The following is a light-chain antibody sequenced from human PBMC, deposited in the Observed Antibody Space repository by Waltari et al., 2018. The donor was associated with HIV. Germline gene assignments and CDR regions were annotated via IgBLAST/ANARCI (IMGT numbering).Light chain of an antibody. V-gene: IGKV1-39*01. CDR2: AAS. J-gene: IGKJ3*01. CDR3: QQSSDLPST. CDR1: QNINHY. Sequence: DIQMTQSPSSLSASIGDRVTITCRASQNINHYLNWYQHEPGKPPKPLIYAASTLQSGVPSRFSASGFGTDFTLTISNLQPEDFATYYGQQSSDLPSTFGPGTKVDIK.